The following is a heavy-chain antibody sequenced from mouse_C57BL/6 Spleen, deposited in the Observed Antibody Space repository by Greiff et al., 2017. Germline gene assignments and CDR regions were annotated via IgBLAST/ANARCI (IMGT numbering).Heavy chain of an antibody. CDR3: AREVPLTMGMDY. Sequence: VQLQQPGAELVKPGASVKMSCKASGYTFTSYWITWVKQRPGQGLEWIGDIYPGSGSTNYNEKFKSKATLTVDPSYSPAYMQLSSLTYEDSAVYYCAREVPLTMGMDYWGQGTSVTVSS. D-gene: IGHD1-1*02. CDR1: GYTFTSYW. CDR2: IYPGSGST. V-gene: IGHV1-55*01. J-gene: IGHJ4*01.